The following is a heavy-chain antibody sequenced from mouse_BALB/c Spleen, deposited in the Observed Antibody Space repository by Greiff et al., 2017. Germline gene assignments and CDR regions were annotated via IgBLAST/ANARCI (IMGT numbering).Heavy chain of an antibody. Sequence: LQQPGSELVRPGASVKLSCKASGYTFTSYWMHWVKQRPGQGLEWIGNIYPGSGSTNYDEKFKSKATLTVDTSSSTAYMQLSSLTSEDSAVYYCTRRAYDGYYCDYWGQGTTLTVSS. D-gene: IGHD2-3*01. CDR3: TRRAYDGYYCDY. CDR2: IYPGSGST. CDR1: GYTFTSYW. J-gene: IGHJ2*01. V-gene: IGHV1S22*01.